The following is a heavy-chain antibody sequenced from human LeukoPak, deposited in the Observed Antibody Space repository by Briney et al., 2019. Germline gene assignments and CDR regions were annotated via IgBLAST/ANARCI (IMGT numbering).Heavy chain of an antibody. CDR1: GFTPGDHA. V-gene: IGHV3-49*04. D-gene: IGHD5-24*01. CDR3: SRGPIQLWMHNGMDV. CDR2: IRSNAYRGTT. J-gene: IGHJ6*02. Sequence: GGSLRLSCAASGFTPGDHAMTWVRQAPGKGLEWVAFIRSNAYRGTTEYAPSVKDRFSISRDDSKSVVYLQMNGLKSEDTAVYYCSRGPIQLWMHNGMDVWGQGTTVTVSS.